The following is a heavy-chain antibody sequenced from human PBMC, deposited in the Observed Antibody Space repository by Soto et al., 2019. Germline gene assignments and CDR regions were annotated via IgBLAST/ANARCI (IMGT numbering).Heavy chain of an antibody. Sequence: QVQLVQSGAEVKKPGSSVKVSCKASGGTFSSYAISWVRQAPGQGLEWMGGIIPLFGTANYAQKFQGRVTITADESTSTAYMELSSLRSEDTAVYYCARARGVLRFLEWLFNDAFAIWGQGTMVTVSS. CDR2: IIPLFGTA. CDR3: ARARGVLRFLEWLFNDAFAI. V-gene: IGHV1-69*01. CDR1: GGTFSSYA. J-gene: IGHJ3*02. D-gene: IGHD3-3*01.